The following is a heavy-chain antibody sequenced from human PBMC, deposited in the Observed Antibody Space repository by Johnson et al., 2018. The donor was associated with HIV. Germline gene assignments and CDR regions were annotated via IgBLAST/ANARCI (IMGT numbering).Heavy chain of an antibody. V-gene: IGHV3-33*08. CDR1: GLSFSNFG. CDR2: IQYDGNHE. J-gene: IGHJ3*02. D-gene: IGHD3-22*01. CDR3: ARDPFWLKAFDI. Sequence: QVQLVESGGGVVQPGKSLTLSCVVSGLSFSNFGIHWVSQVPGKGLEWVAFIQYDGNHENYIDSVKGRFTISRDNSKNTLYLQMNSLRAEDTAVYYCARDPFWLKAFDIWGLGTMVTVSS.